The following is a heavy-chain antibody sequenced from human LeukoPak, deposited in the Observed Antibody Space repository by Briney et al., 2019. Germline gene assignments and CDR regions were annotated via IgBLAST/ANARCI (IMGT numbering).Heavy chain of an antibody. CDR3: AKDRYGDYEAPFHYYMDA. CDR2: INPNSGVT. V-gene: IGHV1-2*02. CDR1: GGTSA. J-gene: IGHJ6*03. D-gene: IGHD5-12*01. Sequence: ASVKVSCKASGGTSAFSWVRQAPGQGLEWMGWINPNSGVTNYAQKLQGRVTITRDTSIDTAYMQLSRLRSDDTAVYYCAKDRYGDYEAPFHYYMDAWGRGTTVTVSS.